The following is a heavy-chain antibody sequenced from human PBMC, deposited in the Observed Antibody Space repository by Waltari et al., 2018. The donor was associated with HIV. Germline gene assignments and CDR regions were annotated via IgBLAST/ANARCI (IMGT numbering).Heavy chain of an antibody. D-gene: IGHD2-8*01. CDR3: AKDGAMVYAPGV. Sequence: EVQLLESGGGLVQPGGFLRLSCAASGFTFSSYAMSWVRQAPGRGLEWVSAISGSGGSTYDADSVKGRFTISRDNSKNTLYLQMNSLRAEDTAVYYCAKDGAMVYAPGVWGQGTTVTVSS. V-gene: IGHV3-23*01. J-gene: IGHJ6*02. CDR2: ISGSGGST. CDR1: GFTFSSYA.